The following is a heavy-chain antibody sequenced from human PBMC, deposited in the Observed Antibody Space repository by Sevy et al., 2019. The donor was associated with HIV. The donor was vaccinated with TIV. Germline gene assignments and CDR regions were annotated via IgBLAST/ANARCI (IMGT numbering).Heavy chain of an antibody. V-gene: IGHV1-2*02. CDR2: INPNNGGT. CDR1: RYTFTDYY. D-gene: IGHD4-17*01. Sequence: ASVKVSCKAARYTFTDYYVRWVRQGPGQGLEWMGWINPNNGGTKYAQRFQGRVTMTRDTSINTAYMELGSLTSDDTAVYYCARLTTMPTSDNYGMDVWGQGTTVTVSS. J-gene: IGHJ6*02. CDR3: ARLTTMPTSDNYGMDV.